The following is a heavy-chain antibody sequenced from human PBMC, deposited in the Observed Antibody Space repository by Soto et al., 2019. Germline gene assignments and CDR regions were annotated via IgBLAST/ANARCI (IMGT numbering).Heavy chain of an antibody. CDR3: ARDLIGRGYSSSWYSEPSNWFDP. CDR2: INPNSGGT. D-gene: IGHD6-13*01. J-gene: IGHJ5*02. V-gene: IGHV1-2*02. CDR1: GYTFTGYY. Sequence: QVQLVQSGAEVKKPGASVKVSCKASGYTFTGYYMHWVRQAPGQGLEWMGWINPNSGGTNYAQKFQGRVTMTRDTSISTADMELSRLRSDDTAVYYCARDLIGRGYSSSWYSEPSNWFDPWGQGTLVTVSS.